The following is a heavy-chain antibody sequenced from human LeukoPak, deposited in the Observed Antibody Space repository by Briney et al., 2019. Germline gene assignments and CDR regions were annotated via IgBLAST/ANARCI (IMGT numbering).Heavy chain of an antibody. V-gene: IGHV3-23*01. CDR2: ISGSGGST. CDR3: AKDQDLITIFGVALEN. J-gene: IGHJ4*02. Sequence: PGGSLRLSCAASGFTFSSYAMSWVRQAPGKGLEWVSAISGSGGSTYYADSVKGRFTISRDNSKSTLYLQMNSLRAEDTAVYYCAKDQDLITIFGVALENWGQGTLVTVSS. CDR1: GFTFSSYA. D-gene: IGHD3-3*01.